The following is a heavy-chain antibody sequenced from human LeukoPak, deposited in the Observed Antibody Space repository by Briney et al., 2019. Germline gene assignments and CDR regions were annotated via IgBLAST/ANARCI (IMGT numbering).Heavy chain of an antibody. CDR3: ARGVIAARPRRRRSGFDY. CDR1: GYTFTSYD. J-gene: IGHJ4*02. Sequence: ASVKVSCKASGYTFTSYDINWVRPATGQGLEWMGWMNPNRGNTGYAQKFQGRVTMTRNTSISTAYMELSSLRSEDTAVYYCARGVIAARPRRRRSGFDYWGQGTLVTVSS. D-gene: IGHD6-6*01. CDR2: MNPNRGNT. V-gene: IGHV1-8*01.